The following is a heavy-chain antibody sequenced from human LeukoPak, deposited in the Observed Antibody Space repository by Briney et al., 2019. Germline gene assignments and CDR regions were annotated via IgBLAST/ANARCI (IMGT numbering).Heavy chain of an antibody. V-gene: IGHV3-21*01. CDR2: ISSSSYI. J-gene: IGHJ4*02. Sequence: GGXXXXSCAASGFTFSSYSMNWVRQAPGKGLEWVSSISSSSYIYYSDSVTGGCTISRDNAKNSLYLQMNSLTAEDTAVYYCARDLRTDYGSGSYYFDYWGQGTLVTVSS. CDR1: GFTFSSYS. CDR3: ARDLRTDYGSGSYYFDY. D-gene: IGHD3-10*01.